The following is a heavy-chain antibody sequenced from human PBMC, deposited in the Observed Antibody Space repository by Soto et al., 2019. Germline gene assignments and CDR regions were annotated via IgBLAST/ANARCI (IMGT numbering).Heavy chain of an antibody. CDR3: ARRDNYDSSGYSSHFNH. Sequence: SVKVSCKVSGGTFCSYAMCWVRQAPGQELECMGGIIPIFRTANCAQKFQGGVTITAAESTSTAYIELSSLRSEDTAVYYCARRDNYDSSGYSSHFNHWGQGTLVTFSS. CDR2: IIPIFRTA. J-gene: IGHJ4*01. D-gene: IGHD3-22*01. CDR1: GGTFCSYA. V-gene: IGHV1-69*13.